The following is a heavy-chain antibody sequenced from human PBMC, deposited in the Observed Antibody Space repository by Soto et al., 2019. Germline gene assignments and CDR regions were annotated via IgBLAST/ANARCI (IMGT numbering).Heavy chain of an antibody. CDR2: IREDGSEQ. CDR3: ARDFGASGTSWVEF. CDR1: GFTFKSYW. Sequence: GGSLRLSCAASGFTFKSYWMSWVRQAPGKGLLWLANIREDGSEQYSVDSVKGRFTVSRDNAKNVLYLEMNSLRIEDTAVYYCARDFGASGTSWVEFWGQGTLVTVSS. J-gene: IGHJ4*02. V-gene: IGHV3-7*05. D-gene: IGHD2-2*01.